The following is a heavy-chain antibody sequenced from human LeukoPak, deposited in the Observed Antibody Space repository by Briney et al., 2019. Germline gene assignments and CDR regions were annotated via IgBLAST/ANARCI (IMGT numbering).Heavy chain of an antibody. Sequence: SVKVSCKTSGGTFSSYAISWVRQAPGQGLEWMGGIIPILGTANHAEKLQGRVTITADESTSTAYMELSSLRSEDTAVYYCARESLDYGDYVGINYYYYYYMDVWGKGTTVTISS. CDR3: ARESLDYGDYVGINYYYYYYMDV. V-gene: IGHV1-69*13. J-gene: IGHJ6*03. CDR2: IIPILGTA. CDR1: GGTFSSYA. D-gene: IGHD4-17*01.